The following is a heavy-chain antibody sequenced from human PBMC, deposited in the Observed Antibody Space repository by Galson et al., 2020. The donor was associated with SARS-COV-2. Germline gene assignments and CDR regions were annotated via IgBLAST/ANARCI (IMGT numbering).Heavy chain of an antibody. CDR3: ARSLVGATSLEY. V-gene: IGHV1-69*06. CDR1: GGTASTYS. J-gene: IGHJ4*02. CDR2: ITPMFDTT. D-gene: IGHD1-26*01. Sequence: SVKVSCKASGGTASTYSISWARQAPGQGLEWMGGITPMFDTTNYGQKFQGRVAITADKSTDTAYMEVSSLTYEDTAVYYCARSLVGATSLEYWGQGTLVTVSS.